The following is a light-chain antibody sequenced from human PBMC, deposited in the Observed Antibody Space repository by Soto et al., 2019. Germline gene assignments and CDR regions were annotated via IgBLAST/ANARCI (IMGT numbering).Light chain of an antibody. J-gene: IGKJ3*01. CDR1: QSVSSSY. V-gene: IGKV3-20*01. CDR2: GAS. CDR3: QQYGRSPFT. Sequence: DIALTQSPGPLSLSPGERATLSCTSSQSVSSSYLAWYQQKPGQAPRLIIYGASSRATGIPGRFSGSGSGTDFTLTISRLEPEDVAVYYCQQYGRSPFTFGPGTKVDI.